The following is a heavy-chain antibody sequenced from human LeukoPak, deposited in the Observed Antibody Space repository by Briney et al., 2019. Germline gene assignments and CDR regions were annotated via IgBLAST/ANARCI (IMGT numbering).Heavy chain of an antibody. CDR3: ARVSARPDKYYYYYYMDV. CDR1: GGSISSYY. V-gene: IGHV4-59*01. CDR2: IYYSGST. Sequence: SETLSLTXTVSGGSISSYYWSWIRQPPGKGLEWIGYIYYSGSTNYNPSLKSRVTISVDTSKNQFSLKLSSVTAADTAVYYCARVSARPDKYYYYYYMDVWGKGTTVTVSS. J-gene: IGHJ6*03. D-gene: IGHD6-6*01.